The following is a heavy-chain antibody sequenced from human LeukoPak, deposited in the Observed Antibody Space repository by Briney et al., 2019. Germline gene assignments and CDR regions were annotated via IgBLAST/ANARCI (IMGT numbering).Heavy chain of an antibody. CDR1: GFTFSAYT. Sequence: GGSLRLSCLASGFTFSAYTMNWVRQAPGKGLEWVSFISSTSTYIYYADSLKGRFTIPRDNAKNSLYLQMNSLRAEDTAVYYCARDDPRWGTSGDYWGQGTLVTVSA. CDR2: ISSTSTYI. D-gene: IGHD7-27*01. V-gene: IGHV3-21*01. CDR3: ARDDPRWGTSGDY. J-gene: IGHJ4*02.